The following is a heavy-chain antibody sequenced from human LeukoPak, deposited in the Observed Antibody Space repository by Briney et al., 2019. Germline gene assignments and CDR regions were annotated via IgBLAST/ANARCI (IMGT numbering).Heavy chain of an antibody. CDR1: GYTFTDYY. V-gene: IGHV1-2*02. Sequence: VASVKVSCKTSGYTFTDYYMHRVRQAPGQGLEWMGWINPNTGGTSPAQKFQGRFTMSRDTAITTVYMEVSWLTSDDTAIYYCARADRLHGGPYLIGPWGQGTLVTVSS. D-gene: IGHD2-21*01. CDR2: INPNTGGT. J-gene: IGHJ5*02. CDR3: ARADRLHGGPYLIGP.